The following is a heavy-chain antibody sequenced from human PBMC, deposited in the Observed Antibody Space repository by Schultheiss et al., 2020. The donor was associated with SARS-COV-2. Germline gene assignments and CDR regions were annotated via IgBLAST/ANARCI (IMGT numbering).Heavy chain of an antibody. D-gene: IGHD1-26*01. CDR3: ARRVVGAPRVHDAFDI. J-gene: IGHJ3*02. CDR1: GFTFSSYG. Sequence: GGSLRLSCAASGFTFSSYGMHWVRQAPGKGLEWVSAISGSGGSTYYADSVKGRFTISRDNSKNTLYLQMNSLRAEDTAVYYCARRVVGAPRVHDAFDIWGQGTMVTVSS. CDR2: ISGSGGST. V-gene: IGHV3-23*01.